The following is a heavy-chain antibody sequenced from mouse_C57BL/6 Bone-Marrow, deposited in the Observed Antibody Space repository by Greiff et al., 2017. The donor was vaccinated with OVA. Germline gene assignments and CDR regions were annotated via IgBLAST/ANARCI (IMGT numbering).Heavy chain of an antibody. CDR1: GYTFTDYY. CDR2: INPNNGGT. CDR3: AREDGSSSAWFAY. V-gene: IGHV1-26*01. J-gene: IGHJ3*01. D-gene: IGHD1-1*01. Sequence: EVQLQQSGPELVKPGASVKISCKASGYTFTDYYMNWVKQSHGKSLEWIGDINPNNGGTSYNQKFKGKATLTVDKSSSTAYMELRSPTSEDSAVYYCAREDGSSSAWFAYWGQGTLVTVSA.